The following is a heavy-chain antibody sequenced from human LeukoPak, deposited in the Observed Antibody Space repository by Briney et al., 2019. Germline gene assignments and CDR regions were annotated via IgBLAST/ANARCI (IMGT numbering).Heavy chain of an antibody. CDR2: IYHSGST. CDR3: ARRDYDTYNWFDP. D-gene: IGHD3-22*01. V-gene: IGHV4-38-2*02. J-gene: IGHJ5*02. Sequence: SETLSLTCTVSGYSISSGYYWGWIRQPPGKGLEWIGSIYHSGSTYYNPSLKSRVTISVDPSKNQFSLKLSSVTAADTAVYYCARRDYDTYNWFDPWGQGTLVTVSS. CDR1: GYSISSGYY.